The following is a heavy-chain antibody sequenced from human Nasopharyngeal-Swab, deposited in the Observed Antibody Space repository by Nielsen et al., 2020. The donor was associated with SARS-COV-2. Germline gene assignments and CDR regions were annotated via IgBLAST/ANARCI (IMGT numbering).Heavy chain of an antibody. V-gene: IGHV3-23*01. Sequence: GGSLRLSCAASGFTFSSYAMSWVRPAPGKGLEWVSAISGSGGSTYYADSVKGRFTISRDNSKNTLYLQMNSLRAEDTAVYYCAKDTEYQLPGDYFDYWGQGTLVTVSS. J-gene: IGHJ4*02. D-gene: IGHD2-2*01. CDR3: AKDTEYQLPGDYFDY. CDR1: GFTFSSYA. CDR2: ISGSGGST.